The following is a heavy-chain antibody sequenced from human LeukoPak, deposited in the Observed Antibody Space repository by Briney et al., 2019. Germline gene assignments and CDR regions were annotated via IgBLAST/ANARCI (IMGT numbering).Heavy chain of an antibody. CDR3: ARQGQQLVRGDAFDI. Sequence: SETLSLTCAVSGGSISSVNWWSWVRQPPGKGLEWIGYIYYSGSTNYNPSLKSRVTISVDTSKNQFSLKLSSVTAADTAVYYCARQGQQLVRGDAFDIWGQGTMVTVSS. CDR2: IYYSGST. J-gene: IGHJ3*02. V-gene: IGHV4-59*08. D-gene: IGHD6-13*01. CDR1: GGSISSVNW.